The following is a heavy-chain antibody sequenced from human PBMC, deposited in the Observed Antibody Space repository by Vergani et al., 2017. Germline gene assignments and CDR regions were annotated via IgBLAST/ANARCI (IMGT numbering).Heavy chain of an antibody. CDR1: GFTFSSYA. CDR2: ISGSGGST. Sequence: EVQLLESGGGLVQPGGSLRLSCAASGFTFSSYAMSWVRQAPGKGLEWVSAISGSGGSTYYADSVKGRFTISRDNSKNTLYLQMNSLRAEDTAVYYCASLVSGWYDSDYWGQGTLVTVSS. CDR3: ASLVSGWYDSDY. D-gene: IGHD6-19*01. V-gene: IGHV3-23*01. J-gene: IGHJ4*02.